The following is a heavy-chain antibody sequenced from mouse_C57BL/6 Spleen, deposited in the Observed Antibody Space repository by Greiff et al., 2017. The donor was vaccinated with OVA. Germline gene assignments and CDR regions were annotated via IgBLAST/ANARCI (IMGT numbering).Heavy chain of an antibody. CDR1: GFSFNTYA. D-gene: IGHD2-3*01. J-gene: IGHJ3*01. Sequence: EVQLQESGGGLVQPKGSLKLSCAASGFSFNTYAMNWVRQAPGKGLEWVARIRSKSNNYATYYADSVKDRFTISRDDSESMLYLQMNNLKTEDTAMYYCVRPLYDGYYMFAYWGQGTLVTVSA. CDR2: IRSKSNNYAT. CDR3: VRPLYDGYYMFAY. V-gene: IGHV10-1*01.